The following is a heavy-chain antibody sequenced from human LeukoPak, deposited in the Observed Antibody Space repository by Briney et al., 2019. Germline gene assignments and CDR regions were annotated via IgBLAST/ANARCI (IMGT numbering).Heavy chain of an antibody. D-gene: IGHD6-13*01. CDR3: ARVASSSWDSEFDY. Sequence: GSLRHSCAASGFTFSSYWMHWVRQAPGKGLVWVSRINSDGSSTSYADSVKGRFTISRDNAKNTLYLQMNSLRAEDTAVYYCARVASSSWDSEFDYWGQGTLVTVSS. CDR2: INSDGSST. V-gene: IGHV3-74*01. J-gene: IGHJ4*02. CDR1: GFTFSSYW.